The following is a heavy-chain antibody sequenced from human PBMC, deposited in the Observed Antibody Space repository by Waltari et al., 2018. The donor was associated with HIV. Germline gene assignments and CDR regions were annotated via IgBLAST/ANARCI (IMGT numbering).Heavy chain of an antibody. CDR2: LYSGGTP. CDR1: GFTVSTHY. V-gene: IGHV3-53*02. Sequence: EVQLVETGGDLNQPGGSLRLSCAASGFTVSTHYMGWVRQAPGKGLEWVSFLYSGGTPYYADSVKGRFTISRDSSENTVYLQMNSLRAEDTAVYYCTRGPPSGYWYFDPWGRGTLVTVSS. CDR3: TRGPPSGYWYFDP. J-gene: IGHJ2*01. D-gene: IGHD3-10*01.